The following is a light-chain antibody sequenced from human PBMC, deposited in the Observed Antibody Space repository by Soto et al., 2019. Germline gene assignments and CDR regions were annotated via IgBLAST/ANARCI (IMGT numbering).Light chain of an antibody. CDR1: QGLSSD. J-gene: IGKJ4*01. V-gene: IGKV1-27*01. CDR3: QKYNSVPLT. CDR2: DAS. Sequence: TQSPGTLSLSPGERATLSCRASQGLSSDLAWYQQKPGKVPKLLIYDASTLQSGVPSRFSGSGSGTDFTLTISSLQPEDVATYYCQKYNSVPLTFGGGTKVDIK.